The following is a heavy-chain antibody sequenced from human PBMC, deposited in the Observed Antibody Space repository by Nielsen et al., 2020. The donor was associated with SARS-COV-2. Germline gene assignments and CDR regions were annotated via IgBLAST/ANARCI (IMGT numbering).Heavy chain of an antibody. Sequence: GESLKISCAASGFTFSGYAMSWVRQAPGEGLEWISSISETSDYIFYGDSVRGRFTISRDNAENSVYLELNSLRVEDTGVYYCVRDGKPFIHRWFDPWGLGTLVTVSS. D-gene: IGHD3-16*01. V-gene: IGHV3-21*01. CDR2: ISETSDYI. CDR3: VRDGKPFIHRWFDP. CDR1: GFTFSGYA. J-gene: IGHJ5*02.